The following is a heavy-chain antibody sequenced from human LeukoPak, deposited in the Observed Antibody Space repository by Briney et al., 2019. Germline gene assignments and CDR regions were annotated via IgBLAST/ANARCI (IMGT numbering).Heavy chain of an antibody. Sequence: SETLSLTCTVSGGSISSYYWSWIRQPPGKGLEWIGYIYYSGSTNYNPSLKSRVTISVDTSKNQFSLKLSSVTAADTAVYYCARGERYSYDRGPLDYWGQGTLVTVSS. J-gene: IGHJ4*02. D-gene: IGHD5-18*01. CDR1: GGSISSYY. CDR2: IYYSGST. CDR3: ARGERYSYDRGPLDY. V-gene: IGHV4-59*01.